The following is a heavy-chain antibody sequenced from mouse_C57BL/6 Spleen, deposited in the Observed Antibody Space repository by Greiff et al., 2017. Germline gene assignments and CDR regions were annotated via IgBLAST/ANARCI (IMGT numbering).Heavy chain of an antibody. CDR2: ISGGGGNT. V-gene: IGHV5-9*01. Sequence: EVKVVESGGGLVKPGGSLKLSCAASGFTFSSYTMSWVRQTPGKRLEWVATISGGGGNTYYPDSVKGRFTISRDNAKNTLYLQMSSLRSEDTALYYGARWYPGFFDYWGQGTTLTGSS. CDR1: GFTFSSYT. CDR3: ARWYPGFFDY. D-gene: IGHD1-1*02. J-gene: IGHJ2*01.